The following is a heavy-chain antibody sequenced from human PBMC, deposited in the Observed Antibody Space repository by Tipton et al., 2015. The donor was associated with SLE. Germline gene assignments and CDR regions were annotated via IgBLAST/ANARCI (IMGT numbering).Heavy chain of an antibody. J-gene: IGHJ5*02. Sequence: TLSLTCAIYGGSFSGYYWSWIRQPPGKGLEWIGEINHSGSTNYNPSLESRVTISVDTSKNQFSRKLSSVTAADTAVYYCARGTYYDLWRGYYIRWFAPWGQGTLVTVSS. V-gene: IGHV4-34*01. CDR2: INHSGST. D-gene: IGHD3-3*01. CDR1: GGSFSGYY. CDR3: ARGTYYDLWRGYYIRWFAP.